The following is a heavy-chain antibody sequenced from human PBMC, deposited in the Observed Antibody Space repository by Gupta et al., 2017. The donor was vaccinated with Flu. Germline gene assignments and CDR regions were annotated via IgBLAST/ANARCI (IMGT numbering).Heavy chain of an antibody. CDR1: GVTFSGYA. Sequence: QVQLVQSGAEVKKPGSSVKVSCKASGVTFSGYAIHWVRQARGKGLEWLGGIIPVLGPTNYAQNFQGRVTITADESTSTAYMELSSLRSEDTAVYYGARKGGGHCSGGTCYSFDYWGQGTLVTVSS. V-gene: IGHV1-69*01. CDR3: ARKGGGHCSGGTCYSFDY. D-gene: IGHD2-15*01. CDR2: IIPVLGPT. J-gene: IGHJ4*02.